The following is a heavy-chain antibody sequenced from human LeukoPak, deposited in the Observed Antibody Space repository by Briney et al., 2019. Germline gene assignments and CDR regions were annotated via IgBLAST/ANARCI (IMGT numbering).Heavy chain of an antibody. CDR2: IKSKTDHGTT. V-gene: IGHV3-15*01. CDR1: GFTFSNAR. Sequence: GGYLTLSGVASGFTFSNARMGGAGPAQGHGLEWDGRIKSKTDHGTTDYAAPVKGSFTISRDDSKNTQYLQMNSLKTEDTAVYCCTTHDFAWGQGTLVTVSS. CDR3: TTHDFA. D-gene: IGHD3-3*01. J-gene: IGHJ5*02.